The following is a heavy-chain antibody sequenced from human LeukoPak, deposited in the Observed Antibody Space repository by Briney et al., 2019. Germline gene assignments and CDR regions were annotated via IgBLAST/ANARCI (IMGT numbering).Heavy chain of an antibody. Sequence: GRSLRLSCAASGFTFSSYGMHWVRQAPGKGLVWVSRINGDGSSTTYADSVKGRFTISRDNAKNTLYLQMNSLRAEDTAVYYCAKDLELAYYDSCAFDYWGQGTLVTVSS. CDR2: INGDGSST. V-gene: IGHV3-74*01. CDR3: AKDLELAYYDSCAFDY. J-gene: IGHJ4*02. D-gene: IGHD3-22*01. CDR1: GFTFSSYG.